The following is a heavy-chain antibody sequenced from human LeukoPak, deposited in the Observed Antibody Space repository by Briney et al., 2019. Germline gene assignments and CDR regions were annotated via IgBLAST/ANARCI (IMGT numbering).Heavy chain of an antibody. V-gene: IGHV1-69*01. CDR2: IIPIFGRA. CDR3: ATREYSYGLSYFDY. CDR1: GASFSSYA. D-gene: IGHD5-18*01. J-gene: IGHJ4*02. Sequence: GSSVTVSCTASGASFSSYAISWLRQAPRQGQGWMGGIIPIFGRANYALKFQGRVTITADESTSTAYMDQSSVVSEDTAVYFCATREYSYGLSYFDYWGQGTLVTVSS.